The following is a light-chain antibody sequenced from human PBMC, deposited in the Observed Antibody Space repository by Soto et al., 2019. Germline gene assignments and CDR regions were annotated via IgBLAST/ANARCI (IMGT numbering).Light chain of an antibody. V-gene: IGKV3-20*01. Sequence: VLPQSPDTLSLSPGDRATLSCRASQSVRSTFLAWYQQKPGQAPRLLIYGASNRAAGIPERFSGSASGTEFTLTISRLEPDDSAVYYCQQYHDSPMNIFGQGTKLQIK. CDR2: GAS. CDR3: QQYHDSPMNI. CDR1: QSVRSTF. J-gene: IGKJ2*01.